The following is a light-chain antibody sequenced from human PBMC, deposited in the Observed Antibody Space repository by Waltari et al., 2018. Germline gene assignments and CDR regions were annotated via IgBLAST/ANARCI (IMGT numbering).Light chain of an antibody. CDR3: RHDYRYPWA. Sequence: ATRLTQSPSSLSASVGDRVTITCRASQDIGNELGWYQQKPGKAPNLLIYYSSTLQSGVPSRVSGSGSGTDFTLTISRLQPEDFATYYCRHDYRYPWAFGQGTKVEIK. CDR1: QDIGNE. CDR2: YSS. V-gene: IGKV1-6*01. J-gene: IGKJ1*01.